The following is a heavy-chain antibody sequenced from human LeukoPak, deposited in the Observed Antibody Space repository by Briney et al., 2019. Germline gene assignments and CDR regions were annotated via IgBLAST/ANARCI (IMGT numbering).Heavy chain of an antibody. V-gene: IGHV3-48*01. Sequence: GGSLRLSCAASGFTFSSYSMNWVRQAPGKGLEWVSYISSSSSTIYYADSVKGRFTISRDNAKNSLYLQMNSLRAEDTAVYYCAREGLYYYDSSGYYLDYWGQGTLVTVSS. CDR2: ISSSSSTI. CDR3: AREGLYYYDSSGYYLDY. D-gene: IGHD3-22*01. CDR1: GFTFSSYS. J-gene: IGHJ4*02.